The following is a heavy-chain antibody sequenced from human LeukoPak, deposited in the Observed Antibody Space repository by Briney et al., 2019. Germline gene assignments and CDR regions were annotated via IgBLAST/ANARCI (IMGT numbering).Heavy chain of an antibody. D-gene: IGHD2-2*01. J-gene: IGHJ3*02. CDR2: IYYSGST. Sequence: SQTLSLTCAVSGGSISSGGYSWSWIRQPPGKGLEWIGYIYYSGSTYYNPSLKSRVTISVDTSKNQFSLKLSSVTAADTAVYYCARVRGGWYQLLLGVHDAFDIWGQGTMVTVSS. CDR1: GGSISSGGYS. CDR3: ARVRGGWYQLLLGVHDAFDI. V-gene: IGHV4-30-4*07.